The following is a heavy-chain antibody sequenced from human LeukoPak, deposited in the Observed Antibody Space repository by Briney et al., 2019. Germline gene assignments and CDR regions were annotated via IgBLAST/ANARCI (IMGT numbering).Heavy chain of an antibody. CDR3: ARLTNYGSGNYYHDY. J-gene: IGHJ4*02. Sequence: SETLSLTCTVSGGSISSYYWSWIRQPPGKWMEWIGYIHYSGSTNYNHSLRSRVSISIDTSKNQFSMKLSSVTAADTAVYYCARLTNYGSGNYYHDYWGQGTLVTVSS. V-gene: IGHV4-59*01. CDR2: IHYSGST. D-gene: IGHD3-10*01. CDR1: GGSISSYY.